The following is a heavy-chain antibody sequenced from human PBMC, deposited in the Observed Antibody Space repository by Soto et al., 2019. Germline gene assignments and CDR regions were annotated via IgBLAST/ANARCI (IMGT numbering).Heavy chain of an antibody. CDR3: ARFYYDSSGYLPSPYYYYYGMDV. D-gene: IGHD3-22*01. CDR1: GVTFSSYS. Sequence: WGSLTLSCAASGVTFSSYSMNWVRQAPGKGLEWVSYISSSSSTIYYADSVKGRFTISRDNPQNSLYLQMNSLRAEDTAVYYCARFYYDSSGYLPSPYYYYYGMDVWGQGTTVTVPS. J-gene: IGHJ6*02. CDR2: ISSSSSTI. V-gene: IGHV3-48*04.